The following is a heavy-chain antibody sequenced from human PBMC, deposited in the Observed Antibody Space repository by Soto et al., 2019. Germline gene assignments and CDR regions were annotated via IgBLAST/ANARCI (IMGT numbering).Heavy chain of an antibody. Sequence: EVQLVESGGGLIQPGGSLRLSCAASGFTVSTKYMNWVRQAPGRGLEWVSVIYPGRNTYYTDSVKGRFTISIDSSRNTMFLQMNRLRAEDTALYYCAGETYYYGSGNYGWFDPWGQGTLVTVSS. D-gene: IGHD3-10*01. CDR2: IYPGRNT. CDR1: GFTVSTKY. CDR3: AGETYYYGSGNYGWFDP. J-gene: IGHJ5*02. V-gene: IGHV3-53*01.